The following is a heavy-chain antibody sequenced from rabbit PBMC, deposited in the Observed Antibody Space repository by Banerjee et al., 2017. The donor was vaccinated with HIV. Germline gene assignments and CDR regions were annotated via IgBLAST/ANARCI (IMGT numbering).Heavy chain of an antibody. Sequence: QEQLVESGGGLVQPEGSLTLTCTASGFSFSSSYWIYWVRQAPGKGLKWIACIDGGSRGSTYYASWAKGRFTISKTSSTTVTLQMTSLTAADTATYFCARSAGISDLAYFNLWGPGTLVTVS. D-gene: IGHD8-1*01. CDR1: GFSFSSSYW. V-gene: IGHV1S45*01. CDR2: IDGGSRGST. CDR3: ARSAGISDLAYFNL. J-gene: IGHJ4*01.